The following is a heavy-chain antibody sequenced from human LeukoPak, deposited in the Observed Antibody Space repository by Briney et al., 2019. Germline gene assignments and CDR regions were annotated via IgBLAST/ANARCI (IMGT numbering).Heavy chain of an antibody. D-gene: IGHD6-19*01. CDR3: ARDSIAVAGRFQFDP. V-gene: IGHV4-34*01. CDR2: INHSGST. Sequence: SETLSLTCAVYGGSFSGYYWSWIRQPPGKGLEWIGEINHSGSTNYNPSLKSRVTISVDTSKNQFSLKLSSVTAADTAVYYCARDSIAVAGRFQFDPWGQGTLVTVSS. CDR1: GGSFSGYY. J-gene: IGHJ5*02.